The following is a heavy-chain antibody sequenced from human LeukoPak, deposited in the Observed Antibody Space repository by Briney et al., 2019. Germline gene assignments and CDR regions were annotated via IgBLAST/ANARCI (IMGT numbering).Heavy chain of an antibody. Sequence: SETLSLTCTVSGGSIRSSSYDWGWIRQPPGKGMEWIGSIYYSGSSYYNPSLNSRVTISVDTSKNQFSLNLSSVTAADTAVYYCARINSYCVIWGQGTLVTVSS. CDR2: IYYSGSS. J-gene: IGHJ4*02. CDR1: GGSIRSSSYD. V-gene: IGHV4-39*01. D-gene: IGHD5-18*01. CDR3: ARINSYCVI.